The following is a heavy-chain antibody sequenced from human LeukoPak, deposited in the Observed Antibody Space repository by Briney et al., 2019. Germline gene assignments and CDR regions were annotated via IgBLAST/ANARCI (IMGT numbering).Heavy chain of an antibody. J-gene: IGHJ6*03. CDR1: GFTFSSYD. CDR2: IGTAGDT. V-gene: IGHV3-13*01. Sequence: GGSLRLSCAASGFTFSSYDMHWVRQATGKGLEWVSAIGTAGDTYYPGSVKGRFTISRDNSKNTLYLQMNSLRAEDTAVYYCARDRRSRRGYYYYMDVWGKGTTVTVSS. CDR3: ARDRRSRRGYYYYMDV.